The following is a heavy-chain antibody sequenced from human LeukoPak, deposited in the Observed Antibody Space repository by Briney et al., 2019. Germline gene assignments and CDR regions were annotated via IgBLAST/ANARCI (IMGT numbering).Heavy chain of an antibody. CDR3: ARRMSHLDY. CDR1: GFTFSSYG. J-gene: IGHJ4*02. Sequence: GGSLRLSCAASGFTFSSYGMSWVRQAPGKGLEWVSAISGSGGSTYYADSVKGRFTISRDNAKNSLYLQMNSLRAEDTAVYYCARRMSHLDYWGQGTLVTVSS. CDR2: ISGSGGST. V-gene: IGHV3-23*01.